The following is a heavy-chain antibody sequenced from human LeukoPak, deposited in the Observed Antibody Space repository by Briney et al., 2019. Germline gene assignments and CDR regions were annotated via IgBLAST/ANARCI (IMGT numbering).Heavy chain of an antibody. D-gene: IGHD3-3*01. J-gene: IGHJ4*02. V-gene: IGHV6-1*01. Sequence: SQTLSVTCAISGDSVSSNGASWNWIRQSPSRGLEWLGRTYYRSQQWHSDYAPSVKGRITLNPDTSKNQFSLQLNSVTPEDTAVYYCGRETDFGVVTICGKGSLVTVSS. CDR3: GRETDFGVVTI. CDR2: TYYRSQQWHS. CDR1: GDSVSSNGAS.